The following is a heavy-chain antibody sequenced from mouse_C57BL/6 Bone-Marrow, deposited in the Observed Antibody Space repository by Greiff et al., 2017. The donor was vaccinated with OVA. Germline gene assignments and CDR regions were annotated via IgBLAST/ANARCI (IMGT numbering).Heavy chain of an antibody. D-gene: IGHD1-1*01. CDR1: GYTFTSYW. CDR3: ARPNYYGRDFDY. J-gene: IGHJ2*01. V-gene: IGHV1-64*01. Sequence: QVQLQQPGAELVKPGASVKLSCKASGYTFTSYWMHWVKQRPGQGLEWIGMIHPNSGSTNYNEKFKSKATLTVDKSSSTAYMQLSSLTSEDSAVYYCARPNYYGRDFDYWGQGTTRTVSS. CDR2: IHPNSGST.